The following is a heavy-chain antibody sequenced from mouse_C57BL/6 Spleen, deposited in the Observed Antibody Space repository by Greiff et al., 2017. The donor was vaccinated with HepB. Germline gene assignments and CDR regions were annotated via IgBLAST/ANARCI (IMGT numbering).Heavy chain of an antibody. Sequence: EAGGGLVQPKGSLKLSCAASGFSFNTYAMNWVRQAPGKGLEWVARIRSKSNNYATYYADSVKDRFTISRDDSESMLYLQMNNLKTEDTAMYYCVRQSNYGAMDYWGQGTSVTVSS. D-gene: IGHD2-5*01. CDR1: GFSFNTYA. V-gene: IGHV10-1*01. CDR3: VRQSNYGAMDY. CDR2: IRSKSNNYAT. J-gene: IGHJ4*01.